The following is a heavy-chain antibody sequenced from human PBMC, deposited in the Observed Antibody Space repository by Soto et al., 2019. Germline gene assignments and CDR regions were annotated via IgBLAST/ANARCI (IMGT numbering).Heavy chain of an antibody. V-gene: IGHV3-11*01. Sequence: PGGSLRVSWAASGFTFSDYYMSWIRQAPGKGLEWVSYISSSGSTIYYADSVKGRFTISRDNAKNSLYLQMNSLRAEDTAVYYCARDVDTAMVETNWFDPWGQGTLVTVSS. D-gene: IGHD5-18*01. J-gene: IGHJ5*02. CDR1: GFTFSDYY. CDR3: ARDVDTAMVETNWFDP. CDR2: ISSSGSTI.